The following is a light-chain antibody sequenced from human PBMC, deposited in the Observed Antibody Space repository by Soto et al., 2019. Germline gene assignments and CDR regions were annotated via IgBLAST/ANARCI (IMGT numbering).Light chain of an antibody. Sequence: DIQMTQSPSSLSASVGDRVTITCQSSQDISNYLNWYQQKLGKAPKLLIYDASNLETGVPSRFSGSGSGTDFTFTISSLRPEDIATYYCQQYSHLITFGQGTKVDIK. V-gene: IGKV1-33*01. J-gene: IGKJ1*01. CDR3: QQYSHLIT. CDR1: QDISNY. CDR2: DAS.